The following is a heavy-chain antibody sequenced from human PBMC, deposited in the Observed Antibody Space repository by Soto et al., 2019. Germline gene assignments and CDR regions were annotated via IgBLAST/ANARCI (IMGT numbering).Heavy chain of an antibody. CDR3: ARDRPLPYDFWSRPLDY. V-gene: IGHV3-33*01. CDR2: IWYDGSNK. CDR1: GFTFSSYG. D-gene: IGHD3-3*01. Sequence: GGSLRLSCAASGFTFSSYGMHWVRQAPGKGLEWVAVIWYDGSNKYYADSVKGRFTISRDNSKNTLYLQMNSLRAEDTAVYYCARDRPLPYDFWSRPLDYWGQGTLVTVSS. J-gene: IGHJ4*02.